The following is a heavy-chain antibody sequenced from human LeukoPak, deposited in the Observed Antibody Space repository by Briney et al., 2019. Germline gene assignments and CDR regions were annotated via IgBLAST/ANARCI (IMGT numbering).Heavy chain of an antibody. J-gene: IGHJ4*02. CDR3: AKGSGTYQGPFDY. D-gene: IGHD1-1*01. CDR1: GFSFEAYA. CDR2: ISSNGEST. Sequence: GGSLRLSCTASGFSFEAYAMQWVRQVPGKGLQWVSGISSNGESTGYADSVKGRFTISRDNAKNSLYLQMNFLRTEDKALYYCAKGSGTYQGPFDYWGQGTLVTVSS. V-gene: IGHV3-9*01.